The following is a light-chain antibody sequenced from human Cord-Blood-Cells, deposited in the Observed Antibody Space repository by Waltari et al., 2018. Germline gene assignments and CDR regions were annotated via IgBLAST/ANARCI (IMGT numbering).Light chain of an antibody. CDR3: CSYAGSSTYV. Sequence: QSALTQPASVSGSPGQSITISCTGTSSDVGSYNLVSWYQQHPGKAPKLMFYEGSKRPSWVSNRFSGSKSGNTASLTISGLQAEDEADYYCCSYAGSSTYVFGTGTKVTVL. CDR1: SSDVGSYNL. V-gene: IGLV2-23*01. CDR2: EGS. J-gene: IGLJ1*01.